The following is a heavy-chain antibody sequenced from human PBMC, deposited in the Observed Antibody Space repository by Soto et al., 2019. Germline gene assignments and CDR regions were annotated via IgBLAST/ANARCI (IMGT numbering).Heavy chain of an antibody. V-gene: IGHV3-74*01. D-gene: IGHD3-16*01. J-gene: IGHJ4*02. CDR1: GFTFSTYW. CDR2: LDNDGTNT. CDR3: ARDGGTYFDY. Sequence: GGSLRLSCAASGFTFSTYWMHWVRQAPGKGLVWVSRLDNDGTNTRYADSVKGRFTVSRDNGKNTVYLQTDSLRAEDTAVYYCARDGGTYFDYWGQGTLVTVSS.